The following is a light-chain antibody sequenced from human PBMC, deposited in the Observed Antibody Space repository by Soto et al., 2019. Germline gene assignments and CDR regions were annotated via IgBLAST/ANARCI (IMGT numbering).Light chain of an antibody. CDR1: QGISSN. Sequence: DIQLTQSPSFLSASVRDRVTITCRASQGISSNLAWYQQKPGKAPKLLIYAASTLQSGVPSRFSGSGSGTDFTLTISRLEPEDFAVYYCQQYGSSLWTFGQGTKV. CDR2: AAS. V-gene: IGKV1-9*01. J-gene: IGKJ1*01. CDR3: QQYGSSLWT.